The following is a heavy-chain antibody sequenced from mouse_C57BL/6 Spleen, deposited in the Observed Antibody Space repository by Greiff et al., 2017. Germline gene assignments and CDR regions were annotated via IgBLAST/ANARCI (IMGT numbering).Heavy chain of an antibody. CDR1: GYSFTGYY. CDR2: INPSTGGT. D-gene: IGHD2-3*01. Sequence: VQLQQSGPELVKPGASVKISCKASGYSFTGYYMNWVKQSPEKSLEWIGEINPSTGGTTYNQKFKAKATLTVDKSSSTAYMQLKSLTSEDSAVYYCARPTYDYFDYWGQGTTLTVSS. CDR3: ARPTYDYFDY. V-gene: IGHV1-42*01. J-gene: IGHJ2*01.